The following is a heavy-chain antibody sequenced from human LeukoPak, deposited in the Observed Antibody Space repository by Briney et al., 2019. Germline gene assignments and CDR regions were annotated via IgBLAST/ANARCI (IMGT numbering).Heavy chain of an antibody. J-gene: IGHJ6*02. D-gene: IGHD6-19*01. CDR1: GYTFTSYG. CDR2: ISAYNGNT. CDR3: ARYRTLAVAPPAFYGMDV. V-gene: IGHV1-18*01. Sequence: ASVKVSCKASGYTFTSYGISWVRQAPGQGLEWMGWISAYNGNTNYAQKLQGRVTMTTDTSTSTAYMELRSLRSDDTAVYYCARYRTLAVAPPAFYGMDVWGQGTTVTVSS.